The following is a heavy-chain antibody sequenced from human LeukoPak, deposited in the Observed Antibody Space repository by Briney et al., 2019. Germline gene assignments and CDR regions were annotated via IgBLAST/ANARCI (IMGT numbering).Heavy chain of an antibody. CDR2: ISYDGSNK. CDR1: GFTFSSYG. J-gene: IGHJ4*02. Sequence: GGSLRLSCAASGFTFSSYGMHWVRQAPGKGLEWVAVISYDGSNKYYADSVKGRFTISRDNSKNTLYLQMNSLRAEDTAVYYCARDTSWIRFGFDYWGQGTLVTVSS. V-gene: IGHV3-30*19. CDR3: ARDTSWIRFGFDY. D-gene: IGHD5-12*01.